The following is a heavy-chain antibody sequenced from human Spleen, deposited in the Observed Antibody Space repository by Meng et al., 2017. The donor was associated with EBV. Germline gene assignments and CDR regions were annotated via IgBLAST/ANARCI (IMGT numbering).Heavy chain of an antibody. CDR2: IKTRTDGGTT. CDR1: GFTFSNAW. Sequence: EVQLVESGGGLVKAXGSDRRSCAASGFTFSNAWMSWVRQAPGKGLEWVGRIKTRTDGGTTDYAAPVKGRFTISRDDSKNTLYLKMNSLKTEDTAVYYCTTGGRRGATPDYWGQVTLVTVSS. CDR3: TTGGRRGATPDY. D-gene: IGHD1-26*01. J-gene: IGHJ4*02. V-gene: IGHV3-15*01.